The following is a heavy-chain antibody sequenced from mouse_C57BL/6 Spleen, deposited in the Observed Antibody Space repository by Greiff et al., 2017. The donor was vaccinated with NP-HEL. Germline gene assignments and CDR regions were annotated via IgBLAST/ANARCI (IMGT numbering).Heavy chain of an antibody. CDR1: GFTFSSYG. CDR3: ARTYYSNYCDV. CDR2: ISSGGSYT. V-gene: IGHV5-6*01. J-gene: IGHJ1*03. Sequence: EVHLVESGGDLVKPGGSLKLSCAASGFTFSSYGMSWVRQTPDKRLEWVATISSGGSYTYYPDSVKGRFTISRDNAKNTLYLQMSSLKSEDTAMYYCARTYYSNYCDVWGTGTTVTVSS. D-gene: IGHD2-5*01.